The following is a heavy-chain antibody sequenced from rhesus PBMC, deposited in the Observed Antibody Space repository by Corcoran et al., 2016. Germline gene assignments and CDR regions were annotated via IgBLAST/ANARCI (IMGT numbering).Heavy chain of an antibody. Sequence: EVQLVETGGGLVQPGGSLNLSCAAPGFPFTSYGMSWVRHDPGKGLAWVSAINSGGGSTYYADAVKGRFTISRDNSKNTLSRQMNSMRAEDTAVYYCAMAWGSQYYYGLDSWGQGVVVTVSS. J-gene: IGHJ6*01. CDR3: AMAWGSQYYYGLDS. D-gene: IGHD7-45*01. CDR2: INSGGGST. V-gene: IGHV3S5*01. CDR1: GFPFTSYG.